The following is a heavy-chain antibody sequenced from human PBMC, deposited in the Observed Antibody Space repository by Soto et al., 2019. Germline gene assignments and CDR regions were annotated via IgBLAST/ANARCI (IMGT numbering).Heavy chain of an antibody. V-gene: IGHV4-34*01. D-gene: IGHD3-22*01. J-gene: IGHJ3*02. Sequence: SETLSLTCAVYGGSFSGYYWTWIRQPPGTGLEWIGEINHSGSTNYNPSLKSRVTISVDTSKNQFSLKLSSVTAADTAVYYCARRTSYYYDSSAENPFAFDIWGQGKMVTVSS. CDR3: ARRTSYYYDSSAENPFAFDI. CDR2: INHSGST. CDR1: GGSFSGYY.